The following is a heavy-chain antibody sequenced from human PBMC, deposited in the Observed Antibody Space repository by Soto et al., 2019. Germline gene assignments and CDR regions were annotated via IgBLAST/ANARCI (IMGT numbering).Heavy chain of an antibody. Sequence: ASVKVSCKASGYTFSNYYINWVRQAPGQGLEWMGIIHPVSGSTNYAQKFKGRVTMTTDPSTSTVYMEMNNLRSDDTAVYYCATAVDFDNWGQGTLVTVSS. CDR2: IHPVSGST. V-gene: IGHV1-46*01. CDR1: GYTFSNYY. J-gene: IGHJ4*02. D-gene: IGHD6-19*01. CDR3: ATAVDFDN.